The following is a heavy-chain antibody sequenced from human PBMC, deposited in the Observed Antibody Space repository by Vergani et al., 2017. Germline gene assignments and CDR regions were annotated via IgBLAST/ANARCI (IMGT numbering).Heavy chain of an antibody. V-gene: IGHV1-18*01. CDR1: GYTFSSYG. D-gene: IGHD5-24*01. CDR2: ISGNNGNT. Sequence: HVQLVQSGAEVKKSGASVKVSCKASGYTFSSYGISWVRQAPGQGLEWMGWISGNNGNTNHAQKLQDRGTMTTDTSTSTAYMELRSLKSDDTAWYYCARAPPSKGMAAHEYYFDYWGQGTLVTVSS. J-gene: IGHJ4*02. CDR3: ARAPPSKGMAAHEYYFDY.